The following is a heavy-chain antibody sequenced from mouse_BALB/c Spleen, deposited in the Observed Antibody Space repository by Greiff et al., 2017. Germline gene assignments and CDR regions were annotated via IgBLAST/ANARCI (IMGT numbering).Heavy chain of an antibody. CDR3: ARGDGNYDWFAY. J-gene: IGHJ3*01. CDR1: GYTFTSYN. V-gene: IGHV1-12*01. CDR2: IYPGNGDT. D-gene: IGHD2-1*01. Sequence: QVQLKQPGAELVKPGASVKMSCKASGYTFTSYNMHWVKQTPGQGLEWIGAIYPGNGDTSYNQKFKGKATLTADKSSSTAYMQLSSLTSEDSAVYYCARGDGNYDWFAYWGQGTLVTVSA.